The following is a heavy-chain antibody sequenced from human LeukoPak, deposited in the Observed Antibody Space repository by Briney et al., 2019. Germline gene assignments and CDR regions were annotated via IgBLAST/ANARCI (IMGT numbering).Heavy chain of an antibody. V-gene: IGHV1-8*03. CDR1: GYTFTSYG. CDR2: MNPNSGNT. J-gene: IGHJ4*02. D-gene: IGHD2-8*01. CDR3: ARGRTVYAHFDY. Sequence: ASVKVSCKASGYTFTSYGISWVRQAPGQGLEWMGWMNPNSGNTGYAQKFQGRVTITRNTSISTAYMELSSLRSEDTAVYYCARGRTVYAHFDYWGQGTLVTVSS.